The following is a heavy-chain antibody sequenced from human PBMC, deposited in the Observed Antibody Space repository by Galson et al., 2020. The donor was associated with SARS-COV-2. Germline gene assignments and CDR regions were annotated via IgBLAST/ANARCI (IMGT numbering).Heavy chain of an antibody. CDR3: ARDGAIVSTAMVIAEYFQH. V-gene: IGHV3-30*04. CDR1: GLTFSSYA. J-gene: IGHJ1*01. D-gene: IGHD5-18*01. CDR2: ISYDGVNK. Sequence: QAGGSLRLSCAASGLTFSSYAMHWVRQAPGKGLEWVAVISYDGVNKYYADSVKGRFTISRDNSKSTLYLQMNSLRVEDTAVYYCARDGAIVSTAMVIAEYFQHWGQGTLVIVSS.